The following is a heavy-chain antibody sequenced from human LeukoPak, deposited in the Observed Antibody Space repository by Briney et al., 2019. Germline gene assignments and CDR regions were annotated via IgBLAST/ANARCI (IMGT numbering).Heavy chain of an antibody. CDR3: ARYGYSSGWYVLPYYGMDV. CDR1: GFTFSSYG. Sequence: LRLSCAASGFTFSSYGMHWVRQAPGKGLEWVAVIWYDGSNKYYADSVKGRFTISRDNSKNTLYLQVNSLRAEDTAVYYCARYGYSSGWYVLPYYGMDVWGQGTTVTVSS. V-gene: IGHV3-33*01. CDR2: IWYDGSNK. J-gene: IGHJ6*02. D-gene: IGHD6-19*01.